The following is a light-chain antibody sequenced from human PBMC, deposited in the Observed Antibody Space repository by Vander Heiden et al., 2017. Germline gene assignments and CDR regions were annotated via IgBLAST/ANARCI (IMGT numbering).Light chain of an antibody. Sequence: SYVLTQPPSVSVAPGQTARITCGGINIGSKSVHWYQQKPGQAPVRVVYEDSDRPSGIPERFSGSNSGNTATLTISRVEAGDEADYYCQAWDSSRDHLVFGGGTKLTV. CDR3: QAWDSSRDHLV. J-gene: IGLJ2*01. CDR2: EDS. V-gene: IGLV3-21*02. CDR1: NIGSKS.